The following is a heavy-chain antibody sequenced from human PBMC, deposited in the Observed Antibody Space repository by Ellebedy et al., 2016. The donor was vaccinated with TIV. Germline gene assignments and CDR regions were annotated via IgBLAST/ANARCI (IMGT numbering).Heavy chain of an antibody. CDR3: ASVLLDCSSTSCYMDYYYYMDV. Sequence: SVKVSCXASGYTFTSYYMHWVRQAPGQGLEWMGGIIPIFGTANYAQKFQGRVTITTDESTSTAHMELSSLRSEDTAVYYCASVLLDCSSTSCYMDYYYYMDVWGKGTTVTVSS. J-gene: IGHJ6*03. CDR1: GYTFTSYY. CDR2: IIPIFGTA. V-gene: IGHV1-69*05. D-gene: IGHD2-2*02.